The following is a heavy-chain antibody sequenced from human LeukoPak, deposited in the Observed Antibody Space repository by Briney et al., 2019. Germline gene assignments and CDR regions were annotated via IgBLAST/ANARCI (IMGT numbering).Heavy chain of an antibody. J-gene: IGHJ3*02. CDR3: ASDYGSGSYFWSFDI. CDR1: GYTFTGYY. CDR2: INPNSGGT. Sequence: ASVKVSCTASGYTFTGYYMHWVRQAPGQGLEWMGWINPNSGGTNYAQKFQGRVTMTRDTSISTAYMELSRLRSDDTAVYYCASDYGSGSYFWSFDIWGQGTMVTVSS. D-gene: IGHD3-10*01. V-gene: IGHV1-2*02.